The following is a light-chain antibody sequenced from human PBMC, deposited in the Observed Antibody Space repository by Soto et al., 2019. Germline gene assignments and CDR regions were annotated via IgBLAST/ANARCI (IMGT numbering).Light chain of an antibody. CDR1: QPISNY. J-gene: IGKJ5*01. V-gene: IGKV1-39*01. Sequence: DVQMTQSPSSLSASVGDRVTITCRASQPISNYLNWYQQKAGEAPKVLIFGASSLQSGVPSKFIGSGYGTDFTLIIINLHPDDFATYYCQQTHAVPLTFGQGTRL. CDR2: GAS. CDR3: QQTHAVPLT.